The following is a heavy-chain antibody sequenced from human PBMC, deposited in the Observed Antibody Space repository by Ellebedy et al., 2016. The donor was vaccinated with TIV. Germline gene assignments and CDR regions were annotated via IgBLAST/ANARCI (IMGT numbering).Heavy chain of an antibody. CDR2: ISSSTFHT. V-gene: IGHV3-11*06. CDR3: ARDNYDGSGDYFDF. CDR1: GFSFSDAY. D-gene: IGHD3-3*01. J-gene: IGHJ4*02. Sequence: PGGSLRLSCAASGFSFSDAYMAWIRQAPGRGMEWVSFISSSTFHTSYADSVRCRFSISRDNVRDLLYLEMNRLRAEDTAVYYCARDNYDGSGDYFDFWGQGTLVTVSS.